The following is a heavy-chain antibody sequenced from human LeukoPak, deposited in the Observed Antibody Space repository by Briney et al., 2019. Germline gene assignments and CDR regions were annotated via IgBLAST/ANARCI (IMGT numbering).Heavy chain of an antibody. J-gene: IGHJ4*02. CDR1: GGSISSYY. CDR2: IYYSGST. Sequence: SETLSLTCTVSGGSISSYYWSWIRQPPGKGLEWIGYIYYSGSTNYNPSLKSRVTISVDTSKNQFPLKLSSVTAADTAVYYCARTDSYYDTSGYWHYYFDYWGQGTLVTVSS. V-gene: IGHV4-59*01. D-gene: IGHD3-22*01. CDR3: ARTDSYYDTSGYWHYYFDY.